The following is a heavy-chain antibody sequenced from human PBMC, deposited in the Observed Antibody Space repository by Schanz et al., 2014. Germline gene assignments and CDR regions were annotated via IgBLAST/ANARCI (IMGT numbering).Heavy chain of an antibody. CDR2: ISYSGST. J-gene: IGHJ2*01. CDR3: ARDTTWRLDL. CDR1: GGSVSSGGDY. V-gene: IGHV4-31*03. D-gene: IGHD1-1*01. Sequence: QVQLQESGPGLVKPSQTLSLTCTVSGGSVSSGGDYWSWIRQHPGKGLEWIGFISYSGSTYYNPSLKSRVTISVDTPKNQVSLPLTSRAAADTAVYYCARDTTWRLDLWGRGTLVTVSS.